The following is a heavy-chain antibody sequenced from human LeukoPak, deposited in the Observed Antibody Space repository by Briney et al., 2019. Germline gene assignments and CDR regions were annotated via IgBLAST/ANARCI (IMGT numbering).Heavy chain of an antibody. D-gene: IGHD2-21*02. CDR3: ARSARYCGGDCYPRDFDY. Sequence: SETLSLTCAVYGGSFSGYYWSWIRQPPGKGLEWIGEINHSGSTSYNPSLKSRVTISVDTSKNQFSLKLSSVTAADTAVYYCARSARYCGGDCYPRDFDYWGQGTLVTVSS. CDR2: INHSGST. J-gene: IGHJ4*02. CDR1: GGSFSGYY. V-gene: IGHV4-34*01.